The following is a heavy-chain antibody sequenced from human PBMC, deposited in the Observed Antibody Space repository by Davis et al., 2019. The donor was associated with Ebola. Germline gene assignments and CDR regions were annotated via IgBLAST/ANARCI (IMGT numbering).Heavy chain of an antibody. Sequence: ASVKVSCKASGYTFTNYGITWVRQAPGQGLEWMGWINPHNGNTNYAQNVQGRVIMTSDTATTTAYMEVGSLRSDDTAVYYCAIEMATILFGGPFDYWGQGTLVTVSS. J-gene: IGHJ4*02. CDR1: GYTFTNYG. V-gene: IGHV1-18*04. D-gene: IGHD5-24*01. CDR2: INPHNGNT. CDR3: AIEMATILFGGPFDY.